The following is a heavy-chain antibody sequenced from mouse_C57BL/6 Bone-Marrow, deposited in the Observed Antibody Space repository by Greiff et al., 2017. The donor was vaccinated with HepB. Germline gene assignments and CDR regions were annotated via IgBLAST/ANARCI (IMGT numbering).Heavy chain of an antibody. D-gene: IGHD1-1*01. Sequence: EVQGVESGGGLVKPGGSLKLSCAASGFTFSSYAMSWVRQTPEKRLEWVATISDGGSYTYYPDNVKGRFTISRDNAKNNLYLQMSHLKSEDTAMYYCARDRGVVGFDYWGQGTTLTVSS. V-gene: IGHV5-4*01. J-gene: IGHJ2*01. CDR1: GFTFSSYA. CDR3: ARDRGVVGFDY. CDR2: ISDGGSYT.